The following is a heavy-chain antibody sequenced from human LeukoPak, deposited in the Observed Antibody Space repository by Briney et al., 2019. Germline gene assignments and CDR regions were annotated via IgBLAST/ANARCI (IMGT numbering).Heavy chain of an antibody. D-gene: IGHD5-18*01. J-gene: IGHJ4*02. CDR3: ARGEPVDTDSHFDY. CDR2: ISYDGSNK. CDR1: GFTFSSYA. V-gene: IGHV3-30*04. Sequence: GGSLRLSCAASGFTFSSYAMHWVRQAPGKGLEWVAVISYDGSNKYYADSVKGRFTISRDNSKNSLYLQMNSLRAEDTAVYYYARGEPVDTDSHFDYWGQGTLVTVSS.